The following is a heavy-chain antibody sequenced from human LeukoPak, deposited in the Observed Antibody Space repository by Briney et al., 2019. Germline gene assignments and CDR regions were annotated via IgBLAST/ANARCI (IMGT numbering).Heavy chain of an antibody. D-gene: IGHD4-17*01. V-gene: IGHV3-30*18. CDR3: AKGVSTTVTTGFDY. CDR1: GFTFSSYG. J-gene: IGHJ4*02. Sequence: GGSLRLSCAASGFTFSSYGMLWVRQAPGKGLEWVAVISYDGSNKYYADSVKGRFTISRDNSKNTLYLQMNSLRAEDTAVYYCAKGVSTTVTTGFDYWGQGTLVTVSS. CDR2: ISYDGSNK.